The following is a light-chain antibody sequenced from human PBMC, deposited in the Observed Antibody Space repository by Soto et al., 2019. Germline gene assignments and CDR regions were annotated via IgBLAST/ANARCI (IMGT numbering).Light chain of an antibody. CDR2: DAS. J-gene: IGKJ1*01. CDR1: QSISSW. CDR3: QHYNSYSEA. Sequence: DIQMTQSPSTLSASVGDRVTITCRASQSISSWLAWYQQKPGKAPKLLIYDASSLESGVPSRFSGSGSGTEFTLTISSLKPDDFATYYCQHYNSYSEACGQGTKGDIK. V-gene: IGKV1-5*01.